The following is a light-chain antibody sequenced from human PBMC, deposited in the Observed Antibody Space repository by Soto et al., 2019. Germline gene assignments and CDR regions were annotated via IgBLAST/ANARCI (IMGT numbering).Light chain of an antibody. V-gene: IGLV3-21*02. CDR1: NIDSRT. CDR3: QVWDNVDDHIYV. CDR2: DNS. Sequence: SYDLTQPPSVSVAPGQTATISCGENNIDSRTVHWYQQKPGQAPLLVVYDNSFRPSGIPNRFSGSNSGNTATLTISRVEAGDEADYYCQVWDNVDDHIYVFGTGTKVTVL. J-gene: IGLJ1*01.